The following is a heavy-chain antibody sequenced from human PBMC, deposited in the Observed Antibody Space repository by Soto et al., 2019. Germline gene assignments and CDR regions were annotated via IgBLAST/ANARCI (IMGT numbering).Heavy chain of an antibody. V-gene: IGHV3-33*01. Sequence: QVQLVESGGGVVQPGRSLRLSCAASGFTFSSYGMHWVRQAPGKGLEWVAVIWYDGSNKYYADSVKGRFTISRDNSKNTLYLQMNSLRAEDTAVYYCARDGEYYGSGSYYSSRYYFDYWGQGTLVTVSS. CDR3: ARDGEYYGSGSYYSSRYYFDY. CDR2: IWYDGSNK. D-gene: IGHD3-10*01. CDR1: GFTFSSYG. J-gene: IGHJ4*02.